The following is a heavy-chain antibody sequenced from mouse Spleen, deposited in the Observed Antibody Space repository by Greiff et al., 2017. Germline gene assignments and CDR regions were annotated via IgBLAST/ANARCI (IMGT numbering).Heavy chain of an antibody. V-gene: IGHV10-1*01. CDR3: VRQDYGNYGFAY. D-gene: IGHD2-1*01. Sequence: EVKLMESGGGLVQPKGSLKLSCAASGFSFNTYAMNWVRQAPGKGLEWVARIRSKSNNYATYYADSVKDRFTISRDDSESMLYLQMNNLKTEDTAMYYFVRQDYGNYGFAYWGQGTLVTVSA. CDR1: GFSFNTYA. J-gene: IGHJ3*01. CDR2: IRSKSNNYAT.